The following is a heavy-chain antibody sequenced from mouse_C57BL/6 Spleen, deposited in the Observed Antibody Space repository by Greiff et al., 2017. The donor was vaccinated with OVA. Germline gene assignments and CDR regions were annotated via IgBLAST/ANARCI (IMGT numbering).Heavy chain of an antibody. CDR2: ISYSGST. CDR3: ARGHYGSFYAMDY. CDR1: GYSITSDY. J-gene: IGHJ4*01. Sequence: VQLKQSGPGLAKPSQTLSLTCSVTGYSITSDYWNWIRKFPGNKLEYMGYISYSGSTYYNPSLKSRISITRDTSKNQYYLQLNSVTTEDTATYYCARGHYGSFYAMDYWGQGTSVTVSS. V-gene: IGHV3-8*01. D-gene: IGHD1-1*01.